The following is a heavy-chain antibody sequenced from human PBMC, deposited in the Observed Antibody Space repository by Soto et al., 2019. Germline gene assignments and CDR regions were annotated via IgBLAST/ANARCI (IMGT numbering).Heavy chain of an antibody. CDR2: INAGNGNT. CDR3: AREPLLLVYFSGGSCYPDAFDF. CDR1: GYTFTSYA. V-gene: IGHV1-3*01. Sequence: GASVKVSCKASGYTFTSYAMQWVRQAPGQRLEWMGWINAGNGNTKYSQKFQGRVTITRDTSASTAYMELSSLRSEDTAVYYCAREPLLLVYFSGGSCYPDAFDFCGQRTMVTGS. D-gene: IGHD2-15*01. J-gene: IGHJ3*01.